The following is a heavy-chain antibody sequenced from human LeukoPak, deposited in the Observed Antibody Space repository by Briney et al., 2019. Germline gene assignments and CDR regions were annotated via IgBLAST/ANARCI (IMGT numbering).Heavy chain of an antibody. V-gene: IGHV4-59*01. J-gene: IGHJ6*03. CDR3: ARRIAARYYYYMDV. CDR2: IYYSGST. D-gene: IGHD6-6*01. Sequence: SETLSLTCTVSGGSISSYYWSWLRQPPGKGLEWIGYIYYSGSTNYNPSLKSRVTISVDTSKNQFSLKLSSVTAADTAVYYCARRIAARYYYYMDVWGKGTTVTVSS. CDR1: GGSISSYY.